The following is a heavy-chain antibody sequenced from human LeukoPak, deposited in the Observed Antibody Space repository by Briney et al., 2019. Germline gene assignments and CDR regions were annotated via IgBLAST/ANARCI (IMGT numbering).Heavy chain of an antibody. D-gene: IGHD5-12*01. J-gene: IGHJ3*02. CDR2: IYHSGST. CDR1: GGSISSSNW. V-gene: IGHV4-4*02. Sequence: SGTPSLTCAVSGGSISSSNWWSWVRQPPGKGLEWIGEIYHSGSTNYNPSLKSRVTISVDKSKNQFSLKLSSVTAADTAVYYCARVGAYSGYDSDAFDIWGQGTMVTVSS. CDR3: ARVGAYSGYDSDAFDI.